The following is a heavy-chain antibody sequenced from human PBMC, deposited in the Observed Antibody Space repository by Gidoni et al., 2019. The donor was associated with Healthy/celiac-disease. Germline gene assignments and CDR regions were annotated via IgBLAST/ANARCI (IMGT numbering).Heavy chain of an antibody. CDR1: GGSISSGGYS. D-gene: IGHD1-26*01. CDR3: ARRLELLGYFDY. Sequence: QLQLQESGSGLVKPSQTLSLTCAVSGGSISSGGYSWSWIRQPPGKGLEWIGYSYHSGSTYYNPSLKSRVTISVDRSKNQCSLKLSSVTAADTAVYYCARRLELLGYFDYWGQGTLVTVSS. J-gene: IGHJ4*02. V-gene: IGHV4-30-2*01. CDR2: SYHSGST.